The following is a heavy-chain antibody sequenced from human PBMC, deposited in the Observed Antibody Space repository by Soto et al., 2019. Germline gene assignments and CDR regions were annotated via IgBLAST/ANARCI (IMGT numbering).Heavy chain of an antibody. J-gene: IGHJ3*02. CDR1: GGSFSTYY. CDR3: SRGGSNDWQVAFYI. D-gene: IGHD3-9*01. CDR2: INHSGSN. Sequence: QLQQWGAGLLKPSETLSLTCVVSGGSFSTYYYNWIRQSPGKGLEWIGEINHSGSNNYSPSLKSRVTMSLDTSKNQFSLKLTSVTAADTAVYYWSRGGSNDWQVAFYIWGQGTMVTVSS. V-gene: IGHV4-34*01.